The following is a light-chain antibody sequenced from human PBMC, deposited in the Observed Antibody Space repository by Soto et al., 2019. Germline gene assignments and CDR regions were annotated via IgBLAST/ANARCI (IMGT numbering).Light chain of an antibody. V-gene: IGLV2-14*01. Sequence: QSALTQPASVSGSPGQSITISCTGTSSDVGAYNYVSWYQQYPGKAPKLMIYGVTNRPSGVSNRFSGSKTGNTASLTISGLQAEDEADYYCCSYAGSSTLVFGGGTKLTVL. CDR1: SSDVGAYNY. CDR2: GVT. J-gene: IGLJ2*01. CDR3: CSYAGSSTLV.